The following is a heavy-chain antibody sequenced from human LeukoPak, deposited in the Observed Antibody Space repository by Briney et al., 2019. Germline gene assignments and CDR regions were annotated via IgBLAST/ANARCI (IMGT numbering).Heavy chain of an antibody. V-gene: IGHV3-64*01. CDR3: ARGVSSGWHNPTYNWFDP. CDR2: ISSNGGST. J-gene: IGHJ5*02. CDR1: GFTFSSYA. D-gene: IGHD6-19*01. Sequence: GGSLRLSCAASGFTFSSYAMHWVLQAPGKGLEYVSAISSNGGSTYYANSVKGRFTISRDNSKNTLYLQMGSLRAEDMAVYYCARGVSSGWHNPTYNWFDPWGQGTLVTVSS.